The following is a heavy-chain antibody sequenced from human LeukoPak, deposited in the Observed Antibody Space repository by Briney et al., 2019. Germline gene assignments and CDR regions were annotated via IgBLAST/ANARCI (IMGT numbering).Heavy chain of an antibody. Sequence: ASVKVSCKASGYIFTSYYMHWVRQAPGQGLEWMGIINPSGGSTNNAQKFQGRVTMTRDTSTSTVYMELRSVRSDDTAVYYCARCYSSSWQRLDNWGQGTLVIVSS. D-gene: IGHD6-13*01. CDR3: ARCYSSSWQRLDN. CDR2: INPSGGST. CDR1: GYIFTSYY. V-gene: IGHV1-46*01. J-gene: IGHJ4*02.